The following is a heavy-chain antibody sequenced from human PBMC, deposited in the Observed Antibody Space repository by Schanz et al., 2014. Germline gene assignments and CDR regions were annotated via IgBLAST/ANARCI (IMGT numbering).Heavy chain of an antibody. CDR3: ARGIITMVRGGDVGAFDI. Sequence: DVQLLESGGGLVQPGESLRLSCSASGFTFSTYAMSWARQTPGKGLEWVSGMSGSGSTADYADSVKGRFTISRDNSRKTLYLQMDSLRAEDTAVYYCARGIITMVRGGDVGAFDIWGQGTMVTVSS. J-gene: IGHJ3*02. V-gene: IGHV3-23*01. CDR2: MSGSGSTA. CDR1: GFTFSTYA. D-gene: IGHD3-10*01.